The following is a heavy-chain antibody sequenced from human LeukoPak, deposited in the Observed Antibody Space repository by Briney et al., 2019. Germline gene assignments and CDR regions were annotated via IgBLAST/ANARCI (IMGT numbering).Heavy chain of an antibody. Sequence: GGSLRLSCAASEFIFSNYWMHWVRQAPGKGLVWVSRINSDGSFTSYADSVKGRFTISRDNAKNTLYLQMNSLRAEDTAVYYCAKGYGDYVVDYWGQGTLVTVSS. CDR3: AKGYGDYVVDY. V-gene: IGHV3-74*01. CDR2: INSDGSFT. D-gene: IGHD4-17*01. CDR1: EFIFSNYW. J-gene: IGHJ4*02.